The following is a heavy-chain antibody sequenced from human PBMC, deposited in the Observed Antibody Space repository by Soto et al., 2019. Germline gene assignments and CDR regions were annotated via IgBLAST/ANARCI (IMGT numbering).Heavy chain of an antibody. V-gene: IGHV3-15*07. Sequence: GGSLRLSCAASGFTFSNAWMNWVRQAPGKGLEWVGRIKSKTDGGTTDYAAPVKGRFTISRDDSKNTLYLQMNSLKTEHTAVYYCTASLGYCSGGSCYVYHYYYGMDVWGQGTTVTVSS. CDR1: GFTFSNAW. CDR2: IKSKTDGGTT. J-gene: IGHJ6*02. CDR3: TASLGYCSGGSCYVYHYYYGMDV. D-gene: IGHD2-15*01.